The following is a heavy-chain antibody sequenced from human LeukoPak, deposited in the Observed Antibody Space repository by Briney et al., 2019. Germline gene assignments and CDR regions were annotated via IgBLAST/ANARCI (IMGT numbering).Heavy chain of an antibody. Sequence: SETLSLTCTVSGYSISSGYYWGWIRQPPGKGLEWIGEINHSGSTNYNPSLRSRVTISVTTSKTQFSLKLSSVTAAATAVYYCASGWELFLFDYWGQGTLVTVSS. J-gene: IGHJ4*02. CDR1: GYSISSGYY. CDR3: ASGWELFLFDY. CDR2: INHSGST. D-gene: IGHD1-26*01. V-gene: IGHV4-38-2*02.